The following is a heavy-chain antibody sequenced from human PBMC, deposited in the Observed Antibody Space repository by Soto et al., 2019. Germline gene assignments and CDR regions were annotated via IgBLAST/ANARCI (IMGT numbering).Heavy chain of an antibody. V-gene: IGHV2-5*01. CDR1: GVSLSTSGVG. D-gene: IGHD4-4*01. CDR3: ARSRPDYSNYAPTFDY. J-gene: IGHJ4*02. Sequence: SGPTLVNPTQTLTLTFTFSGVSLSTSGVGVGWIRQPPGKALEWLALIYWNDDKRYSPSLKSRLTITKDTSKNQVVLTMTNMDPVDTATYYCARSRPDYSNYAPTFDYWGQGTLVTVSS. CDR2: IYWNDDK.